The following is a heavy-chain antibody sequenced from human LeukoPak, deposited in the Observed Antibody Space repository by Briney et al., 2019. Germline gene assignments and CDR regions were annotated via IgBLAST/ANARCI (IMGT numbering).Heavy chain of an antibody. CDR3: ARDLPYCSSTSCYLRQPRYFDL. J-gene: IGHJ2*01. V-gene: IGHV4-61*01. Sequence: PSETLSLTCTVSGVSVSSGSYYWSWIRQPPGKGLEWIGYIYYSGSTNYNPSLKSRVTISVDTSKNQFSLKLSSVTAADTAVYYCARDLPYCSSTSCYLRQPRYFDLWGRGTLVTVSS. D-gene: IGHD2-2*01. CDR2: IYYSGST. CDR1: GVSVSSGSYY.